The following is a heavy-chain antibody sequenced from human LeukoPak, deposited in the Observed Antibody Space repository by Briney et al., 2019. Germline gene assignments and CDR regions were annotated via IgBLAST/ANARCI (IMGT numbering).Heavy chain of an antibody. CDR2: ISYDGSNE. CDR3: AKDYVQVSTGVLDY. J-gene: IGHJ4*02. V-gene: IGHV3-30*18. Sequence: PGGSLRLSCAASGFTFNSYGMHWVRQAPGKGLEWVAVISYDGSNEYYADSVKGRFTISRDNSKNTMYLQMHSLRAEETAVYYCAKDYVQVSTGVLDYWGQGILVTVSS. CDR1: GFTFNSYG. D-gene: IGHD5/OR15-5a*01.